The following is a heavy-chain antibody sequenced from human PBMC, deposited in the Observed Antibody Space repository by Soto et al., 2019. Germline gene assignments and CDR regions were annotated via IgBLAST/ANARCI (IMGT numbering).Heavy chain of an antibody. CDR3: ARSPVPGIAAAGPFGAFDI. J-gene: IGHJ3*02. CDR1: GGTFSSYA. D-gene: IGHD6-13*01. V-gene: IGHV1-69*13. CDR2: IIPIFGTA. Sequence: SVKVSCKASGGTFSSYAISWVRQAPGQGLEWMGGIIPIFGTANYAQKFQGRVTITADESTSTAYMELSSLRSEDTAVYYCARSPVPGIAAAGPFGAFDIWGQGTMVTVSS.